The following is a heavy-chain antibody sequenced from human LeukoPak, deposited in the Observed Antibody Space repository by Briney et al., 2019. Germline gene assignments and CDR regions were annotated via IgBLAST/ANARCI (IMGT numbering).Heavy chain of an antibody. V-gene: IGHV3-30*02. CDR2: IRYDGSNK. D-gene: IGHD2-2*01. Sequence: GGSLRLSCAASGFTFSNYGMHWVRQAPGKGLERVAFIRYDGSNKYYADSVKGRFTISRDNSKNTLYLQMNSLRAEDTAVYYCAKGYCSSTSCYGLDYWGQGTLVTVSS. CDR3: AKGYCSSTSCYGLDY. J-gene: IGHJ4*02. CDR1: GFTFSNYG.